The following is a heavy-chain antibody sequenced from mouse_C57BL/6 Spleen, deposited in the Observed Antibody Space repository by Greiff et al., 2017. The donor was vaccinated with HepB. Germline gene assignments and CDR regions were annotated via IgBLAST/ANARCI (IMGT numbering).Heavy chain of an antibody. CDR3: ARGDGYWYFDV. D-gene: IGHD2-3*01. Sequence: EVQLQQSGPELVKPGASVKISCKASGYTFTDYYMNWVKQSHGKSLEWIGDINPNNGGTSYNQKFKGKATLTVDKSSSTAYMELRSLTSEDSAVYYCARGDGYWYFDVWGTGPTVTVSS. V-gene: IGHV1-26*01. J-gene: IGHJ1*03. CDR1: GYTFTDYY. CDR2: INPNNGGT.